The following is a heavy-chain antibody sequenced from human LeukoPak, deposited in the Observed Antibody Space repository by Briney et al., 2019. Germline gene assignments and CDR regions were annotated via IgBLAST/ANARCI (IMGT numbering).Heavy chain of an antibody. CDR3: ARGATVTYRNYYYYGMDV. CDR2: IIPILGIA. D-gene: IGHD4-4*01. J-gene: IGHJ6*02. Sequence: SVKVSCKASGGTFSSYAISWVRQAPGQGLEWMGRIIPILGIANYAQKFQGRVTITADKSTSTAYMELSSLRSEDTAVYYRARGATVTYRNYYYYGMDVWGQGTTVTVSS. V-gene: IGHV1-69*04. CDR1: GGTFSSYA.